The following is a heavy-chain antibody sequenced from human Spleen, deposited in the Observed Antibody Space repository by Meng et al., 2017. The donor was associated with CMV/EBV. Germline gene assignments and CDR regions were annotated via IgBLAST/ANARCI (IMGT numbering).Heavy chain of an antibody. V-gene: IGHV3-74*01. CDR3: VRDATGGYSSWYFDL. CDR1: GFNLSSHW. D-gene: IGHD6-19*01. CDR2: IHGDGTGT. Sequence: ASGFNLSSHWMHWVRQAPGKGMMWVERIHGDGTGTTYADSVKGRITISRDNAKNTLYLQMSSLRVEDTAVYYCVRDATGGYSSWYFDLWGRGTLV. J-gene: IGHJ2*01.